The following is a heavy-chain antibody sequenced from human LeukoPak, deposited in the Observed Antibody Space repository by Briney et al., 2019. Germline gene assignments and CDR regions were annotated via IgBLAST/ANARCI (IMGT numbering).Heavy chain of an antibody. V-gene: IGHV4-59*01. CDR1: GGSISSYY. Sequence: SETLSLTCTVSGGSISSYYWSWIRQPPGKGLEWIGYIYYSGSTNYNPSLKSRVTISVDTSKNQFSLKLSSVTAADTAVYYCARGSHHLTWYFDLWGRGTLVTVSS. CDR3: ARGSHHLTWYFDL. J-gene: IGHJ2*01. CDR2: IYYSGST.